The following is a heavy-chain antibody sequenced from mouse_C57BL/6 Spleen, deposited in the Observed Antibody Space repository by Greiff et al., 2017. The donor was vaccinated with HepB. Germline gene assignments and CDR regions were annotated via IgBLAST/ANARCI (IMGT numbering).Heavy chain of an antibody. D-gene: IGHD3-3*01. CDR1: GYTFTNYW. J-gene: IGHJ2*01. CDR2: IYPGGGYT. V-gene: IGHV1-63*01. CDR3: ALGQGFDY. Sequence: VQLVESGAELVRPGTSVKMSCKASGYTFTNYWIGWAKQRPGHGLEWIGDIYPGGGYTNYNEKFKGKATLTADKSSSTAYMQFSSLTSEDSAIYYCALGQGFDYWGQGTTLTVSS.